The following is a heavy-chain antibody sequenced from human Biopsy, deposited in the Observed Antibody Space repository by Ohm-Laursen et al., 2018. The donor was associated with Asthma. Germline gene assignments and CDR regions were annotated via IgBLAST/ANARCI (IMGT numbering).Heavy chain of an antibody. Sequence: SLRLSCAAFGFSFSDYYMTWMRQAPGKGLEGVSSISSSGSTTYPAESVKGRFTISRDNAQKSLFLQMGSLRAEDTAIYYCARVFESSEWGPFYHFGLDVWGQGTTVAVPS. CDR2: ISSSGSTT. D-gene: IGHD6-25*01. V-gene: IGHV3-11*01. J-gene: IGHJ6*02. CDR3: ARVFESSEWGPFYHFGLDV. CDR1: GFSFSDYY.